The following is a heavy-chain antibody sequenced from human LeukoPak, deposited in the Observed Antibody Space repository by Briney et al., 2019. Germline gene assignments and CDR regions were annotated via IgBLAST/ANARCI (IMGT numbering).Heavy chain of an antibody. CDR2: ISAYNGNT. D-gene: IGHD2-15*01. V-gene: IGHV1-18*04. CDR1: GYTFTDYY. J-gene: IGHJ4*02. CDR3: ARDSCSGGSCYVDY. Sequence: ASVKVSCKASGYTFTDYYIHWVRQAPGQGLEWMGWISAYNGNTDYAQKFQGRVTMTTDTSTSTAYMELRSLRSDDTAMYYCARDSCSGGSCYVDYWGQGTLVTVSS.